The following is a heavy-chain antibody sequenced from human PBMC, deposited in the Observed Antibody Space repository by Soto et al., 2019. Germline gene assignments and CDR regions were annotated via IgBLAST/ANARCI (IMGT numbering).Heavy chain of an antibody. CDR2: ISGSGSSV. Sequence: QVQLMESGGGLVKPGGSLRLSCAASGFSFSGYYMSWTRQAPGKGPEWISYISGSGSSVYYTASVKGSFTISRDNTKNSLYLQMNSLRADDTGVYYCARWNGGSDDWGQGTLVTVSS. D-gene: IGHD1-1*01. CDR3: ARWNGGSDD. CDR1: GFSFSGYY. V-gene: IGHV3-11*01. J-gene: IGHJ4*02.